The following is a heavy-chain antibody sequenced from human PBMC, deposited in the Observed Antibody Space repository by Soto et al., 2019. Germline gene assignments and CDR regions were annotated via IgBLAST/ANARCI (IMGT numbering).Heavy chain of an antibody. CDR2: ISFDGDNK. J-gene: IGHJ4*02. D-gene: IGHD3-22*01. CDR3: VKSAPDMLVIPNGGFDY. Sequence: QVQLVESGGGVVQPGRSLTLSCVASGFSFSSHGMHWVRQAQGKGLEWVAAISFDGDNKYYGESVKGRFTISRDNYKNSLYLQMNSLRPEDTAVYYCVKSAPDMLVIPNGGFDYWGQGNLVTVSS. CDR1: GFSFSSHG. V-gene: IGHV3-30*18.